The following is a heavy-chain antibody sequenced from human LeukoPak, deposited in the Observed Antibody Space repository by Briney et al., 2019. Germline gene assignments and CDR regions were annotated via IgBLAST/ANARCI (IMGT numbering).Heavy chain of an antibody. CDR3: ARGFRSAYGSGSYGMDV. Sequence: GASVKVSCKASGYTFTGYYMHWVRQAPGQGLEWMGWINPNSGGTNYAQKFQGWVTMTRDTSISTAYMELSRLRSDDTAVYYCARGFRSAYGSGSYGMDVWGQGTTVTVSS. J-gene: IGHJ6*02. CDR1: GYTFTGYY. CDR2: INPNSGGT. V-gene: IGHV1-2*04. D-gene: IGHD3-10*01.